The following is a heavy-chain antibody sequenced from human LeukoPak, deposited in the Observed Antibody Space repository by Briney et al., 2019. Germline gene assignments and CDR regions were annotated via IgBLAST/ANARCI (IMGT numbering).Heavy chain of an antibody. Sequence: GGSLRLSCAASGFTFSSYAMSWVRQAPGKGLEWVSGISGSGGSTYYADSVKGRFTISRDSSKNTLYMQMNSLRAEDTAVYYCAKGRVPYSSTWTDFDYWGQGTLVTVSS. CDR2: ISGSGGST. V-gene: IGHV3-23*01. D-gene: IGHD6-13*01. CDR1: GFTFSSYA. J-gene: IGHJ4*02. CDR3: AKGRVPYSSTWTDFDY.